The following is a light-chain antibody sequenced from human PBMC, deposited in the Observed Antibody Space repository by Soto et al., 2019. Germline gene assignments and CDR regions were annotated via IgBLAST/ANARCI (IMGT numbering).Light chain of an antibody. J-gene: IGKJ4*01. Sequence: EIVLTQSPATLSVSLGDSATLSFRASQSVSLSLAWYQMRPGQPPRLLIYGASTRATDIPARFSGSGSGTDFTLTISSLQSEDFAVYYCQQYNNWPLTFGGGTKVDIK. CDR1: QSVSLS. V-gene: IGKV3-15*01. CDR3: QQYNNWPLT. CDR2: GAS.